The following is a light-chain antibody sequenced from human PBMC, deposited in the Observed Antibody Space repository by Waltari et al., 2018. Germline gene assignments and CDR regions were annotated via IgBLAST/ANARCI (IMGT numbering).Light chain of an antibody. Sequence: QTVVTQDPSFSVSPGGTVTLTCGLSSGSVSTNYYPSWYQQTPGQAPRTLIYSTNPRSSGVPDRFSGSKSGNTASLTISGLQTEDEADYYCSSYTTSRTYIFGAGTKVSVL. CDR1: SGSVSTNYY. V-gene: IGLV8-61*01. CDR3: SSYTTSRTYI. J-gene: IGLJ1*01. CDR2: STN.